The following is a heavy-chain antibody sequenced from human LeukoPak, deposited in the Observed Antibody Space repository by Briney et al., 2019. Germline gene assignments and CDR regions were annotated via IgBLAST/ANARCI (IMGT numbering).Heavy chain of an antibody. J-gene: IGHJ3*02. CDR1: GGSISSSSYY. Sequence: SETLSLTCTVSGGSISSSSYYWGWIRQPPGKGLEWIGSIYYSGSTYYNPSLKSRVTISVDTSKNQFSLKLSSVTAEDTAVYYCARGFAGYCSGGSCYGAFDIWGQGTMVTVSS. V-gene: IGHV4-39*07. D-gene: IGHD2-15*01. CDR2: IYYSGST. CDR3: ARGFAGYCSGGSCYGAFDI.